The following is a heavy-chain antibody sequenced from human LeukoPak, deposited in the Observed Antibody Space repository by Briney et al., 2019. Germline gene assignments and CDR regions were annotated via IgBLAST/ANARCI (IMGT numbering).Heavy chain of an antibody. J-gene: IGHJ3*02. CDR1: GFTFSSYA. CDR2: ISYDGSNK. D-gene: IGHD6-19*01. V-gene: IGHV3-30*04. Sequence: GRSLRLSCAASGFTFSSYAMHWVRQAPGKGLEWVAVISYDGSNKYYADSVKGRFTISRDNSKNTLYLQMNSLRAEDTAVYYCARDRSYSSGWYAFDIWGQGTMVTVSS. CDR3: ARDRSYSSGWYAFDI.